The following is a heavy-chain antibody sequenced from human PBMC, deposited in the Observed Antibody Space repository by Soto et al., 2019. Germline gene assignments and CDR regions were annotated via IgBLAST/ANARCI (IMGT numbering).Heavy chain of an antibody. D-gene: IGHD3-22*01. CDR3: ARGDYYDSSGYR. CDR2: IIPIFGTA. V-gene: IGHV1-69*13. CDR1: GGTFISYA. J-gene: IGHJ5*02. Sequence: GASVNVYCKSSGGTFISYAISWVRQAPGQGLEWMGGIIPIFGTANYAQKFQGRVTITADESTSTAYMELSSLRSEDTAVYYCARGDYYDSSGYRWGQGTLVTVSS.